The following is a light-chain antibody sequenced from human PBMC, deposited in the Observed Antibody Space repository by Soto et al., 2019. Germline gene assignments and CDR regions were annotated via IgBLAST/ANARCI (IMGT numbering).Light chain of an antibody. CDR1: SSDVGSYNL. CDR3: CSYAGSSTLV. V-gene: IGLV2-23*01. J-gene: IGLJ3*02. Sequence: QSALTQPASVSGSPGQSITISCTGTSSDVGSYNLVSWYQHHPGKAPKVLIYEASKRPSGVSDHFSGSKSGNTASLTISGLQAEDEADYYCCSYAGSSTLVFGGGTKVTVL. CDR2: EAS.